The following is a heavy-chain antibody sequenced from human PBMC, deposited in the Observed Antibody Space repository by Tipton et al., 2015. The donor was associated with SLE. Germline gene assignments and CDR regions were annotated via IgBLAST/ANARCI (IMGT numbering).Heavy chain of an antibody. Sequence: GLVKPSQTLSLTCAISGDSVSSNNAAWNWIRQSPSRGLEWLRRTYYRSKWYNDYAVSVKSRITINPDTSENQFSLQLNSVTPEDTAMYYCARGRGSRDAFDIWGQGTMVAVSS. CDR3: ARGRGSRDAFDI. CDR1: GDSVSSNNAA. V-gene: IGHV6-1*01. CDR2: TYYRSKWYN. D-gene: IGHD3-10*01. J-gene: IGHJ3*02.